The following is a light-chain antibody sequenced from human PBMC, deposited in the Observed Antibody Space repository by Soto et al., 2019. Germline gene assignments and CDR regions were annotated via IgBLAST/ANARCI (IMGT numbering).Light chain of an antibody. Sequence: QSALTQPASVSGPPGKPITISATGTTRAFGAYNYVSWYQQHPGKAPKLMIFDVSNRPSGVSNRFSGSKSGNTASLTISGLQAEDEADYYCSSYTTATTRVFGGGTKLTVL. J-gene: IGLJ3*02. V-gene: IGLV2-14*01. CDR2: DVS. CDR1: TRAFGAYNY. CDR3: SSYTTATTRV.